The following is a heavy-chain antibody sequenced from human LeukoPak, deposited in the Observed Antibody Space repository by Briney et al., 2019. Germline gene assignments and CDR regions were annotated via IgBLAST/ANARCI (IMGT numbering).Heavy chain of an antibody. J-gene: IGHJ5*02. Sequence: SETLSVTCTVSGYSISSGYYWGWIRQPPGKGLEWIGSIYHRGGTNNNPSLKSRVTISVDTSKNQFSLKLSSVTAADTAVYYCARVGVSSSWGDDWFDAWGQGTLVPVSS. CDR2: IYHRGGT. V-gene: IGHV4-38-2*02. D-gene: IGHD6-13*01. CDR3: ARVGVSSSWGDDWFDA. CDR1: GYSISSGYY.